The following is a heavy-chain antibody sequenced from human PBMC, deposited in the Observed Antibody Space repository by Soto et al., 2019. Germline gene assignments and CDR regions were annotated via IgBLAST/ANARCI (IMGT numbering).Heavy chain of an antibody. CDR3: ARDYSYGIFGY. Sequence: QVQLVQSGAEVKKPGASVKVSCKASGYNFTSYGISWVRQAPGQGLEWMGWINTYNGNTNSAQKFQGRVTMTTDTSTSIAYIELRRLRSDDTAVYYCARDYSYGIFGYWGQGTLVTVSS. CDR2: INTYNGNT. D-gene: IGHD5-18*01. J-gene: IGHJ4*02. CDR1: GYNFTSYG. V-gene: IGHV1-18*01.